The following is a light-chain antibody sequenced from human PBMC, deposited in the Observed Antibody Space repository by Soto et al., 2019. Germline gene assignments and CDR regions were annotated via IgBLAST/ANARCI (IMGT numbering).Light chain of an antibody. Sequence: QSALTQPASVSGSHGQSITISCTGTTSDVGGYNYVSWYQHHPGKAPKLMIYEVSNRPSGVSNRFSGSKSGNTASLTISGLQAEDEADYHCSSYTSSSTLLFGGGTNVTVL. CDR2: EVS. CDR3: SSYTSSSTLL. V-gene: IGLV2-14*01. J-gene: IGLJ2*01. CDR1: TSDVGGYNY.